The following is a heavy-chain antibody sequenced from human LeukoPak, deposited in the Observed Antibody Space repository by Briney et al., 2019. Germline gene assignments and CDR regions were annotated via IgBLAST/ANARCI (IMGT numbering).Heavy chain of an antibody. Sequence: GGSLRLSCAVSGFSLTEYSMHWVRQAPGKGLEWVAVISFDGSNKYYADSVKGRFTISRDSSKNTLYLQMNGLRTEDTAVYYCTKVGQQFSGFYYYGMHVWGQGTTVT. V-gene: IGHV3-30*18. CDR2: ISFDGSNK. CDR3: TKVGQQFSGFYYYGMHV. J-gene: IGHJ6*02. CDR1: GFSLTEYS. D-gene: IGHD6-13*01.